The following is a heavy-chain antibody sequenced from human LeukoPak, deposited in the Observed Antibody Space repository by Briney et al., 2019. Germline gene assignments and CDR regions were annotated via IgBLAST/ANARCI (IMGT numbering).Heavy chain of an antibody. V-gene: IGHV4-34*01. CDR3: ARWLYPNTYYYDSRSSGYYYGMDV. CDR2: INHSGST. CDR1: GGSFSGYY. D-gene: IGHD3-22*01. J-gene: IGHJ6*02. Sequence: PSETLSLTCAVYGGSFSGYYWSWIRQPPGKGLEWIGEINHSGSTNYNPSLKSRVTISVDTSKNQFSLKLSSVTAADTAVYYCARWLYPNTYYYDSRSSGYYYGMDVWGQGTTVTVSS.